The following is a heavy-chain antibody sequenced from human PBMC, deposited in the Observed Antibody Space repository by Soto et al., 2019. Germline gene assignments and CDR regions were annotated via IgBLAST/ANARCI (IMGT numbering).Heavy chain of an antibody. CDR2: ISAHNGNT. D-gene: IGHD1-1*01. CDR1: GYTFTSYG. CDR3: ARGRYGDY. Sequence: QVHLVQSGAEVKKPGASVKVSCKASGYTFTSYGITWVRQAPGQGLEWRGWISAHNGNTDCAQKLQGRVIVTRDTSTSTAYMELRSLISDDTAVYYCARGRYGDYWGQGALVTVSS. J-gene: IGHJ4*02. V-gene: IGHV1-18*01.